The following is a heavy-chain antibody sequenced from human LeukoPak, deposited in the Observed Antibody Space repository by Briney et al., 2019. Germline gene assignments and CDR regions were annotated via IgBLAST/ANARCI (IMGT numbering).Heavy chain of an antibody. CDR2: ISDYNGNT. J-gene: IGHJ6*02. D-gene: IGHD2-2*01. Sequence: ASVKASCKASGYTFTSYGISWVRQTPGQGLEWMGWISDYNGNTNYAQKLQGRVTMTTDTSTSTAYMELRSLRSDDTAVYYCARCYCSSTSCYYVGMDVWGQGTTVTVSS. CDR1: GYTFTSYG. V-gene: IGHV1-18*01. CDR3: ARCYCSSTSCYYVGMDV.